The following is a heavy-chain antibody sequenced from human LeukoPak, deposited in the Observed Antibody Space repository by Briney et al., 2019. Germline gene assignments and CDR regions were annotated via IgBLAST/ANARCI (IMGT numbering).Heavy chain of an antibody. V-gene: IGHV3-74*01. CDR1: GFTFSSYW. CDR3: ARARFITQFDY. D-gene: IGHD3-22*01. Sequence: PGGSLSLSCAASGFTFSSYWMHWVRQAPGKGLVWVSRINSDGSSTSYADSVKGRFTISRDNAKNTLYLQMNSLRAEDTAVYYCARARFITQFDYWGQGTLVTVSS. CDR2: INSDGSST. J-gene: IGHJ4*02.